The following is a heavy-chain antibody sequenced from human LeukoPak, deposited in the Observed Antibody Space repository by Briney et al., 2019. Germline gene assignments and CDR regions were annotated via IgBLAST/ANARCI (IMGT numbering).Heavy chain of an antibody. V-gene: IGHV4-59*01. J-gene: IGHJ5*02. CDR2: IYYNGNT. Sequence: SETLSLTCTVPGGSISSYYWSWIRQPPGKGLEWIGYIYYNGNTNYNPSLKSRVTISVDTSKNQFSLKLSSVTPADTAVYYCARGVVTPFNWFDPWGQGTLVTVSS. CDR1: GGSISSYY. CDR3: ARGVVTPFNWFDP. D-gene: IGHD4-23*01.